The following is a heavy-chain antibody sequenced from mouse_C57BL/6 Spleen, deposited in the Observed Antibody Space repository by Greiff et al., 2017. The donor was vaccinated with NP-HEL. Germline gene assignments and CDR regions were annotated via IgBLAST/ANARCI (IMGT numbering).Heavy chain of an antibody. CDR3: ARERAVVARDYAMDY. CDR1: GYTFTDYY. Sequence: QVHVKQSGAELVRPGASVKLSCKASGYTFTDYYINWVKQRPGQGLEWIARIYPGSGNTYYNEKFKGKATLTAEKSSSTAYMQLSGLTSEDSAVYFCARERAVVARDYAMDYWGQGTSVTVSS. V-gene: IGHV1-76*01. J-gene: IGHJ4*01. D-gene: IGHD1-1*01. CDR2: IYPGSGNT.